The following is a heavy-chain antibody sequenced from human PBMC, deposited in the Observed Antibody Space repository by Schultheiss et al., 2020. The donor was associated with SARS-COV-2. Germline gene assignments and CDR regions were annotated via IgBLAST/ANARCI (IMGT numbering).Heavy chain of an antibody. J-gene: IGHJ4*02. Sequence: SQTLSLTCTVSGGSISTGGYSWSWIRQHPGKGLEYIGYIYYSGSTYYNPSLKSRVTISVDTSKNQFSLKLSSVTAADTAVYYCARRFLGHFDYWGQGTLVTVSS. D-gene: IGHD3-3*01. CDR1: GGSISTGGYS. V-gene: IGHV4-31*03. CDR2: IYYSGST. CDR3: ARRFLGHFDY.